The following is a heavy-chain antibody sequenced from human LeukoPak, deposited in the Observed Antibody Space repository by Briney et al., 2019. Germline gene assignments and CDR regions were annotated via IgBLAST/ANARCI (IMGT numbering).Heavy chain of an antibody. D-gene: IGHD6-19*01. CDR2: ISGSGGST. J-gene: IGHJ4*02. CDR1: GFTFSSYA. CDR3: ARRISSGWYAYYFDY. V-gene: IGHV3-23*01. Sequence: PGGSLRLSCAASGFTFSSYAMSWVRQAPGKGLEWGSAISGSGGSTYYADSVKGRFTISRDNSKNTLYLQMNSLRAEDTAVYYCARRISSGWYAYYFDYWGQGTPVTVSS.